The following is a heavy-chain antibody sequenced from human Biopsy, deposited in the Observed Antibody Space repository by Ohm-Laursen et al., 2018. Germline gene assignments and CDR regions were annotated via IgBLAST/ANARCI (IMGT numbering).Heavy chain of an antibody. CDR1: GGSISSYY. J-gene: IGHJ4*02. D-gene: IGHD2-21*02. Sequence: GTLSLTCTVSGGSISSYYWNWIRQPPGKGLEWIGYIYYSGTTDYSPSLKSQVTISIDKSKNQFFLKLSSVTAEDTAVYYCARDDAVTVIRGLYYWGQGALVTVSS. CDR3: ARDDAVTVIRGLYY. V-gene: IGHV4-59*01. CDR2: IYYSGTT.